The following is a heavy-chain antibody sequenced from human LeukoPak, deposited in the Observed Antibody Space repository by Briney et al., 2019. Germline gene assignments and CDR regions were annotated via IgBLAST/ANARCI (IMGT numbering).Heavy chain of an antibody. D-gene: IGHD4-17*01. CDR3: ATGTDYALDY. V-gene: IGHV3-9*01. J-gene: IGHJ4*02. CDR1: GFTFDDYA. CDR2: ISWNSGSI. Sequence: PRGSLRLSCAASGFTFDDYAMHWVRQAPGKGLEWVSGISWNSGSIGYADSVKGRFTISRDNAKNSLYLQMNSLRAEDTALYYCATGTDYALDYGGQGTLVTVSS.